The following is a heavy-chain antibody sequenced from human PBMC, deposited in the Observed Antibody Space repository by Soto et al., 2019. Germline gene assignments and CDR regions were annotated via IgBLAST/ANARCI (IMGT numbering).Heavy chain of an antibody. CDR3: ARPVQQPGGYFDY. D-gene: IGHD6-13*01. V-gene: IGHV4-39*01. CDR2: VYHSGST. Sequence: SETMSLTCTVSGGSISSSPYYWGWIRQPPGKGLEGIGCVYHSGSTYYNPPLKSRVTVFVDTSKNQFSLKLSSYTAADTAVYYCARPVQQPGGYFDYWGQGTLVTVSS. J-gene: IGHJ4*02. CDR1: GGSISSSPYY.